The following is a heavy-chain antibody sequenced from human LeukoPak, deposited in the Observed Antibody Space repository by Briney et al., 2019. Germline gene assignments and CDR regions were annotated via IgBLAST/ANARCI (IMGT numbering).Heavy chain of an antibody. CDR3: ARGSYSGYGVDY. Sequence: GGSLRLSCAAPGVTFSERYMDWGRQAPGEGGGGGGRIRNKANSHTTEYAASVKGRFTVSRDDSENSLYLQMNSLKTEDTAVYYCARGSYSGYGVDYWGQGTLVTVSS. J-gene: IGHJ4*02. V-gene: IGHV3-72*01. CDR2: IRNKANSHTT. CDR1: GVTFSERY. D-gene: IGHD5-12*01.